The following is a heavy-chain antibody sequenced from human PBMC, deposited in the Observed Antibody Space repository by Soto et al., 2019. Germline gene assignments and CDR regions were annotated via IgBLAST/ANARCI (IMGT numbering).Heavy chain of an antibody. CDR2: INPKSDDT. CDR3: ARKHSLDYIRWGLDP. V-gene: IGHV1-2*02. CDR1: GYPFSDNQ. Sequence: ASVKVSCKASGYPFSDNQIHWLRRAPGQGLEWMGRINPKSDDTNYAQKFQGRVTMTRDTSIDTAYLELTGLASDDTATYYCARKHSLDYIRWGLDPWGQGTLVTVSS. J-gene: IGHJ5*02. D-gene: IGHD4-4*01.